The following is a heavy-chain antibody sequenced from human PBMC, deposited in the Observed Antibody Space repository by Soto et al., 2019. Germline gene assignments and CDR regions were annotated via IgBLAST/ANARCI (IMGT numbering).Heavy chain of an antibody. V-gene: IGHV1-58*01. J-gene: IGHJ6*02. CDR1: GFTFTSCA. D-gene: IGHD3-10*01. CDR3: ARIPLLRGLSTKNYYYGMDV. CDR2: IVVGSGNT. Sequence: SVKVSCKASGFTFTSCAVQWVRQARGQRLERIGWIVVGSGNTNYAQKFQERVTITRDMSTSTAYMELSSLRSEDTAVYYCARIPLLRGLSTKNYYYGMDVWGQGTTVTVSS.